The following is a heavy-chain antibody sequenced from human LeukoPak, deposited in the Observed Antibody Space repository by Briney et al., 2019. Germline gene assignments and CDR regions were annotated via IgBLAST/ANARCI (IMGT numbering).Heavy chain of an antibody. D-gene: IGHD2-21*02. Sequence: GGSLRLSCAASGFTFNTYAMSWVRQAPGKGLEWVSVISGGGGTTYYADSVKGRFTISRDNSKNTLYLRMNSLRVEDTAVYYCAKGPVVTATYNWFDPWGQGALVTLSS. V-gene: IGHV3-23*01. CDR1: GFTFNTYA. CDR2: ISGGGGTT. CDR3: AKGPVVTATYNWFDP. J-gene: IGHJ5*02.